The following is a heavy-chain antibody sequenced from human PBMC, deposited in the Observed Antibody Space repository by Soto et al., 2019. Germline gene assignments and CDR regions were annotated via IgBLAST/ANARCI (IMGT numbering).Heavy chain of an antibody. CDR2: IYWDDDK. CDR1: GFSLTTSGVG. D-gene: IGHD3-3*01. CDR3: AHRVLRTVFGLVTTTAIYFDF. Sequence: QITLNESGPTQVKPRQTLTLTCTFSGFSLTTSGVGVGWIRQSPGKAPEGLALIYWDDDKRSSPSLKSRLTITTHTSKNQMVLTMTDLDPADTATYYCAHRVLRTVFGLVTTTAIYFDFWGQGTPVAVSS. V-gene: IGHV2-5*02. J-gene: IGHJ4*02.